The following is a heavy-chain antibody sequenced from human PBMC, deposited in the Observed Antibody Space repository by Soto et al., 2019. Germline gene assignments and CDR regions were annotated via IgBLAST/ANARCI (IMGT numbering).Heavy chain of an antibody. J-gene: IGHJ4*02. V-gene: IGHV3-9*01. CDR2: ISWNSGSI. CDR1: GFTFDDYA. D-gene: IGHD2-15*01. Sequence: EVQLVESGGGLVQPGRSLRLSCAASGFTFDDYAMHWVRQAPGKGLEWVSGISWNSGSIGYADSVKGRFTISRDNAKNSLYLQMNSLRAEDTALYYCAKGDCSGGSCYSDYWGQGTLDTVSS. CDR3: AKGDCSGGSCYSDY.